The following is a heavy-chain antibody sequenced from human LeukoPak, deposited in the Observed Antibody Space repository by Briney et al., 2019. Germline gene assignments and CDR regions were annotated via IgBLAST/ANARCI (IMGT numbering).Heavy chain of an antibody. J-gene: IGHJ4*02. V-gene: IGHV1-69*01. Sequence: GSSVKVSCKASGGTFSSYAISWVRQAPGQGLEWMGGIIPIFGTANYAQKFQGRVTITADESTSTAYMELSSLRSEDTAVYYCARGRYCSSTSCYPFDYWGQGTLVTVSS. D-gene: IGHD2-2*01. CDR2: IIPIFGTA. CDR3: ARGRYCSSTSCYPFDY. CDR1: GGTFSSYA.